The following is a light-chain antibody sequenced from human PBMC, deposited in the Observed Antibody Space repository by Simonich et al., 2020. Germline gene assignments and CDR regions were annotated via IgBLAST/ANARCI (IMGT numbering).Light chain of an antibody. V-gene: IGKV1-5*03. J-gene: IGKJ1*01. CDR3: QQYNSYSPWT. Sequence: DIQMTQSPSTLSASVGDRVTIPCRASQSISSWLAWYQQKPGKAPKRLIYKAASLESGVPSRFSGSGSGTEFTLTISSLQPDDFATYYCQQYNSYSPWTFGQGTKVEIK. CDR2: KAA. CDR1: QSISSW.